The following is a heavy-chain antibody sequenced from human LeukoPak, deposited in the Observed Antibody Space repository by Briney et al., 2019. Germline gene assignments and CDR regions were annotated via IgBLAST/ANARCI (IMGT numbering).Heavy chain of an antibody. V-gene: IGHV4-59*01. Sequence: SETLSLTCTVSGGSISSYYWGWIWQPPGTGLEWIGYIYYSGSTNYNPSLKSRVTISVDTSKNQFSLKLSSVTAADTAVYYCARGGNNDILTGYYKYYYYYGMDVWGQGTTVTVSS. J-gene: IGHJ6*02. D-gene: IGHD3-9*01. CDR2: IYYSGST. CDR1: GGSISSYY. CDR3: ARGGNNDILTGYYKYYYYYGMDV.